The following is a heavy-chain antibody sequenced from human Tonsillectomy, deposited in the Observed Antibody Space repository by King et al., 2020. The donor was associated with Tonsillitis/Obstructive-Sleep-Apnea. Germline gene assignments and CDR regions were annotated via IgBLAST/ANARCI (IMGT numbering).Heavy chain of an antibody. D-gene: IGHD2-15*01. CDR1: GFTFSNAW. CDR3: TTDCGGGSCYYTFDI. Sequence: VQLVESGGGLVKPGGSLRLSSAASGFTFSNAWMSWVRQAPGKGLEWVGRIKKKSDGRTTDYAAPVKGRFTISRDDSNNTLYLQLSSLKTEDTAVYYCTTDCGGGSCYYTFDIWGQGTMVTVSS. CDR2: IKKKSDGRTT. V-gene: IGHV3-15*01. J-gene: IGHJ3*02.